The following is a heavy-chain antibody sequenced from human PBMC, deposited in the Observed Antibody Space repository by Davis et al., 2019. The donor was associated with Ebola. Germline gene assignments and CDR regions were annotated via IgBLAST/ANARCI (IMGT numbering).Heavy chain of an antibody. D-gene: IGHD6-19*01. CDR2: IYYSGST. J-gene: IGHJ4*02. CDR1: GGSISNYY. Sequence: MPSETLSLTCTLSGGSISNYYWNWIRQPPGKGLEWIGYIYYSGSTNYNPSLKSRVTMSVDTSKNQFSLKLSSVTAADTAVYYCARRQAVAGSELNYWGQGALVTVSS. CDR3: ARRQAVAGSELNY. V-gene: IGHV4-59*01.